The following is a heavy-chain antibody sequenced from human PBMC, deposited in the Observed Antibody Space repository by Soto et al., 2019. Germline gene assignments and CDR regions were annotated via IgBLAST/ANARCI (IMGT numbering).Heavy chain of an antibody. CDR2: INYSGTT. J-gene: IGHJ4*02. Sequence: PSETLSLTCSVSGGSFSSDSFIWSWVRQFPGKGLEWIGYINYSGTTYYNPSLRSRITMSVDTSKNQFSLNLSSVTAADTAVYYCARRRASRYYDSSGSYYFDYWGQGTLVTVSS. V-gene: IGHV4-31*03. D-gene: IGHD3-22*01. CDR1: GGSFSSDSFI. CDR3: ARRRASRYYDSSGSYYFDY.